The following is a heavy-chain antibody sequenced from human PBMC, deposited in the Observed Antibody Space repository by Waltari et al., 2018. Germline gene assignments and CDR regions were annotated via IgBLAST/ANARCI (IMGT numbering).Heavy chain of an antibody. CDR2: VIPIFGTA. Sequence: QVQVVQSWGGVKKPGFSGEGSCQASGGHFSRYAISWVRPAPGQGLEWMGGVIPIFGTANYAQKFQGRVTITTDESTSTAYMELSSLRSEDTAVYYCASAPYGYCSGGSCYYYWGQGTLVTVSS. CDR3: ASAPYGYCSGGSCYYY. J-gene: IGHJ4*02. D-gene: IGHD2-15*01. V-gene: IGHV1-69*05. CDR1: GGHFSRYA.